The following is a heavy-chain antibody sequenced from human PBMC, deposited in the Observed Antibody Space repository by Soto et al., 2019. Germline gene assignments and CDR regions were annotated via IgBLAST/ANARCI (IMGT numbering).Heavy chain of an antibody. CDR3: ARASGSLLKYSFDS. D-gene: IGHD3-22*01. Sequence: PGGSLRLSGAASGFTFSVVSMTRVRQAPGQGLEWVSAISSSSGSIYYADSLKGRFTVSRDNARNSLYLQINSLRAEDTAVYYCARASGSLLKYSFDSWGQGTLVTVSS. J-gene: IGHJ4*02. CDR2: ISSSSGSI. V-gene: IGHV3-21*01. CDR1: GFTFSVVS.